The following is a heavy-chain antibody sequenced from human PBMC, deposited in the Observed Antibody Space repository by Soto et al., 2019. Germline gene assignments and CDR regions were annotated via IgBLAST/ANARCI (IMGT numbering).Heavy chain of an antibody. CDR2: ISPGDSDT. Sequence: DSLKLSCKGAGYRFTRYWIGWVRQMPGTGLEWMGIISPGDSDTRYSPSFQGQVTISADKSISTAYLQWSSLKASDTAMYYCERHGQQWLAHRDDCYYGMDLAMEGWGQGTTVTVGS. V-gene: IGHV5-51*01. J-gene: IGHJ6*01. CDR1: GYRFTRYW. CDR3: ERHGQQWLAHRDDCYYGMDLAMEG. D-gene: IGHD6-19*01.